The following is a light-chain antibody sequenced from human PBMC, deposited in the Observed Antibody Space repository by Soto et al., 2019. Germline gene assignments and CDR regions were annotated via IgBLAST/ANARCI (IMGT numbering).Light chain of an antibody. CDR2: GES. J-gene: IGKJ1*01. Sequence: EIVLTQSPGTLSLSPGESATLSCRASQSVSNNYLAWYQQKPGQAPRLLIYGESNRATGIPDRFSGSGSGTDFTLTISRLEPEDFAVYYCPQYGSSGTFGQGTQVDIK. CDR3: PQYGSSGT. CDR1: QSVSNNY. V-gene: IGKV3-20*01.